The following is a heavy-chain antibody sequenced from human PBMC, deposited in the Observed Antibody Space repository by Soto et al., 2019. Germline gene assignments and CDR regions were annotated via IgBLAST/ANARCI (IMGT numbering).Heavy chain of an antibody. V-gene: IGHV3-30*18. Sequence: GGSLRLSCAASGFTFSSYGMHWVRQAPGKGLEWVAVISYDGSNKYYADSVKGRFTISRDNSKNTLYLQMNSLRTEDTALYYCAKDRIGAAGSFQHWGQGTLVTVSS. J-gene: IGHJ1*01. CDR3: AKDRIGAAGSFQH. CDR1: GFTFSSYG. CDR2: ISYDGSNK. D-gene: IGHD6-13*01.